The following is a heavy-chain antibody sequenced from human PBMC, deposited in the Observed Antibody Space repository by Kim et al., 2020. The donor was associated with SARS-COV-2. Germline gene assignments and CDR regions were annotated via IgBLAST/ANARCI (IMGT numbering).Heavy chain of an antibody. Sequence: SETLSLTCTVSGGSISSYYWSWIRQPPGKGLEWIGYIYYSGSTNYNPSLKSRVTISVDTSKNQFSLKLSSVTAADTAVYYCARDGWTTVTTGGFDYWGQGTLVTVSS. CDR3: ARDGWTTVTTGGFDY. CDR1: GGSISSYY. D-gene: IGHD4-17*01. V-gene: IGHV4-59*13. J-gene: IGHJ4*02. CDR2: IYYSGST.